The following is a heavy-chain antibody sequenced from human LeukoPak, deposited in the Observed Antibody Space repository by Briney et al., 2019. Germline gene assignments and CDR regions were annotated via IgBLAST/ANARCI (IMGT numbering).Heavy chain of an antibody. CDR1: GFTFSNAW. Sequence: GSLRLSCAASGFTFSNAWMSWVRQAPGKGLEWIGYIYYSGSTNYNPSLKSRVTISVDTSKNQFSLKLSSVTAADTAVYYCARHPLDYSYWFDPWGQGTLVTVSS. D-gene: IGHD2-15*01. CDR3: ARHPLDYSYWFDP. CDR2: IYYSGST. J-gene: IGHJ5*02. V-gene: IGHV4-59*08.